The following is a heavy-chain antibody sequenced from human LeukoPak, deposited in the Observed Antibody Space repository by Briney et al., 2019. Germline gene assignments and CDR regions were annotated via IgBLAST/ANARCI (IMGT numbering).Heavy chain of an antibody. CDR2: INPTSGGT. D-gene: IGHD6-13*01. CDR1: GYTFTGYY. J-gene: IGHJ5*02. Sequence: ASVKVSCKVSGYTFTGYYIHWVRQAPGQGLEWMGWINPTSGGTNYAQKFQGRVTMTRDTSISTAYMELSRLRSDDTAVYYCAREGSSLNWFDPWGQGTLVTVSS. V-gene: IGHV1-2*02. CDR3: AREGSSLNWFDP.